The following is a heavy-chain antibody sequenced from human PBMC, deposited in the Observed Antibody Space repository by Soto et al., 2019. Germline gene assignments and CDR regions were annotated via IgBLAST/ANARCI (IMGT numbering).Heavy chain of an antibody. CDR3: ARDTYYYDSSGYYYDVRTFDI. CDR2: IYHSGNT. D-gene: IGHD3-22*01. J-gene: IGHJ3*02. Sequence: SETLSLTCTGSGDSVNSGGYYWSWIRQHPGKGLEWIGYIYHSGNTYYNPSLKSRVTISVDTSKNQFSLKLKSVTAADTAVYYCARDTYYYDSSGYYYDVRTFDIWGQGTMVTVSS. V-gene: IGHV4-31*03. CDR1: GDSVNSGGYY.